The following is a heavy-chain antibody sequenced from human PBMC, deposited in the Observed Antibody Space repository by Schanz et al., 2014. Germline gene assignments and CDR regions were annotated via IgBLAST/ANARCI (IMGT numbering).Heavy chain of an antibody. CDR2: IYISSGST. CDR1: GFTVSTNY. J-gene: IGHJ4*02. CDR3: AGGPRGGYIEY. V-gene: IGHV3-53*01. Sequence: EVQLVESGGGPIQPGGSLRLSCAVSGFTVSTNYMSWVRQAPGKGLEWVSTIYISSGSTNYADSVKGRFIISRDSSKNTLFLQMNSLRAEDTAVYYCAGGPRGGYIEYWGQETLVIVSS. D-gene: IGHD3-16*01.